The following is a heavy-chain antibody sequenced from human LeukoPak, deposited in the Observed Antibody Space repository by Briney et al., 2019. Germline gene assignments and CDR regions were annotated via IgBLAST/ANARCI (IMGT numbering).Heavy chain of an antibody. CDR2: ISYDGSNK. J-gene: IGHJ4*02. D-gene: IGHD3-16*01. V-gene: IGHV3-30*03. Sequence: GGSLRLSCAASGFTFSSYGMHWVRQAPGKGLEWVAVISYDGSNKYYADSVKGRFTISRDNSKNTLYLQMNSLRAEDTAVYYCASPKYGLKSTFLDYWGQGTLVTVSS. CDR1: GFTFSSYG. CDR3: ASPKYGLKSTFLDY.